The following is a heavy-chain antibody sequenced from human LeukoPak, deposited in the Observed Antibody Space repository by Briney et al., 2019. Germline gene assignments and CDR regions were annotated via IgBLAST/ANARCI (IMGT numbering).Heavy chain of an antibody. J-gene: IGHJ4*02. Sequence: PSETLSLTCTVSGYSISSGYYWGWIRHPPGKGLEWIGSIYHSGSTYSNPSLKSRVTISVDTSKNQFSLKLISVTAADTVVYFCARDPGALDYWGQGTLVTVSS. D-gene: IGHD1-26*01. CDR3: ARDPGALDY. CDR1: GYSISSGYY. CDR2: IYHSGST. V-gene: IGHV4-38-2*02.